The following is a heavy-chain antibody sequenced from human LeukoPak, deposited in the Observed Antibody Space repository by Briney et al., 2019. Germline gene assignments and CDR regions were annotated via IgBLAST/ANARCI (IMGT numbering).Heavy chain of an antibody. CDR3: ARDCITMVRGVRGAFDI. J-gene: IGHJ3*02. CDR1: GFTFSSYA. Sequence: GGSLRLSCAASGFTFSSYAMSWVRQAPGKGLEWVSAISGSGGSTYYADSVKGRFTISRDNAKNSLYLQMNSLRAEDTAVYYCARDCITMVRGVRGAFDIWGQGTMVTVSS. D-gene: IGHD3-10*01. CDR2: ISGSGGST. V-gene: IGHV3-23*01.